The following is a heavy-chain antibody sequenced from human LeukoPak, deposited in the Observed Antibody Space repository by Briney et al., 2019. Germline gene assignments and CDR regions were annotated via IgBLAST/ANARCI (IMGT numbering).Heavy chain of an antibody. CDR2: INWNGGST. CDR3: ARDDVGSSWYAVDY. CDR1: GFTFDDYG. V-gene: IGHV3-20*04. J-gene: IGHJ4*02. Sequence: PGGSLRLSCAASGFTFDDYGMSWVRQAPGKGLEWVSGINWNGGSTGYADSVKGRFTISRDNAKNSLYLQMNSLSAEDTALYYCARDDVGSSWYAVDYWGQGTLVTVSS. D-gene: IGHD6-13*01.